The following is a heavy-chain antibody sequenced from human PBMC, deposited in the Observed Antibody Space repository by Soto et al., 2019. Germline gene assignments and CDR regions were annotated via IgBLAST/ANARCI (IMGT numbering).Heavy chain of an antibody. V-gene: IGHV3-30*18. D-gene: IGHD3-10*01. Sequence: QVQLVESGGGGVQPGRSLRLSCAASGFTFSSYGMHWVRQAPGKGLEWVAVISYDGSNKYYADSVKGRFTISRDNSKNKLYLQMNSLRAEDTAVYYCAKDHRLLWFGEWNYFDYWCQGNLVTVSS. CDR3: AKDHRLLWFGEWNYFDY. CDR2: ISYDGSNK. CDR1: GFTFSSYG. J-gene: IGHJ4*02.